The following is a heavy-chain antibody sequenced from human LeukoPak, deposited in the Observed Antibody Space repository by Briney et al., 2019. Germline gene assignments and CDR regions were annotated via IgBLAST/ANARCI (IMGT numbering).Heavy chain of an antibody. CDR3: ARDKYVVLVPAAGTKDV. V-gene: IGHV3-7*01. CDR1: GFTFSSYW. J-gene: IGHJ6*04. D-gene: IGHD2-2*01. Sequence: PGGSLRLSCAASGFTFSSYWMSWVRQAPGKGLEWVANIKQDGSEKFYVDSVKGRFTISRDNAKSSLYLQMNGLRAEDTAIYYCARDKYVVLVPAAGTKDVWGIGTTVTVSS. CDR2: IKQDGSEK.